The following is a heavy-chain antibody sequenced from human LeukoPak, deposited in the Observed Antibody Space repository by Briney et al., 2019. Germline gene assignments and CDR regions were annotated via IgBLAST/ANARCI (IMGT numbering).Heavy chain of an antibody. D-gene: IGHD3-22*01. CDR2: INHSGST. Sequence: SETLSLTCAVYGGSFSGYYWSWIRQPPGKGLEWIGEINHSGSTNYNPSPKSRVTISVDTSKNQFSLKLSSVTAADTAVYYCARVGTYYYEFDYWGQGTLVTVSS. V-gene: IGHV4-34*01. CDR3: ARVGTYYYEFDY. CDR1: GGSFSGYY. J-gene: IGHJ4*02.